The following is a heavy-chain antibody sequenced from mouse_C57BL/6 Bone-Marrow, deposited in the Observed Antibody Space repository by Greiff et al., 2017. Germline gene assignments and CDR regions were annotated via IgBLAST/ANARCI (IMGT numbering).Heavy chain of an antibody. Sequence: QVQLQPPGAELVKPGASVKMSCKASGYTFTSYWITWVKQRPGQGLEWIGDIYPGSGSTNYNEKFKGKATLTVDTSSSTAYMQLSSLTSEDSAVYYCASDYGSSLCNDWGQGTTLTVSS. V-gene: IGHV1-55*01. CDR3: ASDYGSSLCND. D-gene: IGHD1-1*01. J-gene: IGHJ2*01. CDR2: IYPGSGST. CDR1: GYTFTSYW.